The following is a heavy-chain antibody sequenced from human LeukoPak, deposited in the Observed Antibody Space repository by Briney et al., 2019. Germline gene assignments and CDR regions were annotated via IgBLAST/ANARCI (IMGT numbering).Heavy chain of an antibody. CDR2: MYYSGST. Sequence: PPQTLSLTCTVSGGSISSGDYYWSWIRQPPGKGLEWIAYMYYSGSTYYNPSLKSRVTMSADTSKNQLSLKLSSVTAADTAVYYCARPYYYDSRIDPWGQGILVTVSS. CDR1: GGSISSGDYY. J-gene: IGHJ5*02. D-gene: IGHD3-22*01. CDR3: ARPYYYDSRIDP. V-gene: IGHV4-30-4*01.